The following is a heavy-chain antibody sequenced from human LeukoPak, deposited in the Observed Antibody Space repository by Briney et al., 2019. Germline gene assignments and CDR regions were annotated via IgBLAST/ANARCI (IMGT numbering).Heavy chain of an antibody. J-gene: IGHJ6*02. CDR3: AREKVGWVATITGGYYYYYGMDV. CDR2: INSNWGST. CDR1: GYTFSSYA. Sequence: PGGPLRLSCAASGYTFSSYAMHWVRQAPGKGLEYVSAINSNWGSTYYANSVKGRFTISRDNSKNTLYLQMGSLRAEDMAVYYCAREKVGWVATITGGYYYYYGMDVWGQGTTVTVSS. D-gene: IGHD5-12*01. V-gene: IGHV3-64*01.